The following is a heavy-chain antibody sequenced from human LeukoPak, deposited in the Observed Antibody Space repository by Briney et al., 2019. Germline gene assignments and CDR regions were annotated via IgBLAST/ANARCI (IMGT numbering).Heavy chain of an antibody. V-gene: IGHV5-10-1*01. CDR1: GYSFTSYW. Sequence: GESLKISCKGSGYSFTSYWISWVRQMPGKGLEWMGRIDPSDSYTNYSPSFQGHVTISADKSISTAYLQRSSLKASDTAMYYCARPARRIAAAGTQNWFDPWGQGTLVTVSS. D-gene: IGHD6-13*01. CDR3: ARPARRIAAAGTQNWFDP. CDR2: IDPSDSYT. J-gene: IGHJ5*02.